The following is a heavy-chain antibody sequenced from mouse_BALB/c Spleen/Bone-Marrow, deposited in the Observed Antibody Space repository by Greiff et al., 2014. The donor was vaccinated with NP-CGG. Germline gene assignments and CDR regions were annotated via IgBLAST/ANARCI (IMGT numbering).Heavy chain of an antibody. V-gene: IGHV7-3*02. D-gene: IGHD2-1*01. CDR1: GFTFTDYY. J-gene: IGHJ1*01. Sequence: VQLKESGGGLVQPGGSLRLSCATSGFTFTDYYMSWVRQPPGKALEWLGFIRNKANGYTTEYSASVKGRFTISRDNSQSILYLQMNTLGAEDSATYYCARDKNYGSYWYFDVWGAGTTVTVSS. CDR2: IRNKANGYTT. CDR3: ARDKNYGSYWYFDV.